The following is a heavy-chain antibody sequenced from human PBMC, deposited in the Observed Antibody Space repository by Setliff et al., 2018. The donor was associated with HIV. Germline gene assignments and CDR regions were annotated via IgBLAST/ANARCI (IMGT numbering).Heavy chain of an antibody. V-gene: IGHV4-39*01. CDR2: IYYSGST. CDR3: ARQQHSSDLKIWNY. J-gene: IGHJ4*02. CDR1: GGSISGSNYY. Sequence: SETLSLTCTVSGGSISGSNYYWGWVRQPPGKGLEWVGSIYYSGSTYYSPSLKSRVTISVDTSKNQFSLTLTSVTAADTAVYYCARQQHSSDLKIWNYWGQGTLVTVSS. D-gene: IGHD6-19*01.